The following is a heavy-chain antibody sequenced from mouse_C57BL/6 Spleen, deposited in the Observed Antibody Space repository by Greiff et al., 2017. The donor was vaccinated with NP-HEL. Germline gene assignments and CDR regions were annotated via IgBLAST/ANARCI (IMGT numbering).Heavy chain of an antibody. CDR1: GFSLTSYG. Sequence: QVQLQQSGPGLVQPSQSLSITCTVSGFSLTSYGVHWVRQSPGKGLEWLGVIWSGGSTDYNAAFISRLSLRKDNSKSQVFFKMNSLQADDTAIYYCASYYYGSRYYFDYWGQGTTLTVSS. CDR2: IWSGGST. V-gene: IGHV2-2*01. CDR3: ASYYYGSRYYFDY. D-gene: IGHD1-1*01. J-gene: IGHJ2*01.